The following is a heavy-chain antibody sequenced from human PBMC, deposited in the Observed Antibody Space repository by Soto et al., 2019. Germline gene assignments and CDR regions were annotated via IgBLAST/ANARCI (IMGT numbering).Heavy chain of an antibody. Sequence: SETLSLTCTVSGGSISSYYWSWIRQPPGKGLEWIGYIYYSGSTNYNPSLKSRVTISVDTSKNQFSLKLSSVTAADTAVYYCAHRLGAARPHNWFDPWGQGTLVTVSS. V-gene: IGHV4-59*01. CDR1: GGSISSYY. D-gene: IGHD6-6*01. CDR2: IYYSGST. CDR3: AHRLGAARPHNWFDP. J-gene: IGHJ5*02.